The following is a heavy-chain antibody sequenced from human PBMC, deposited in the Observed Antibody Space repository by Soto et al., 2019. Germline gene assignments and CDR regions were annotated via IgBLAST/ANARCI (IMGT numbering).Heavy chain of an antibody. CDR1: GFSLSTSGVS. Sequence: QITLKESGPTLVKPTQTLTLTCTFSGFSLSTSGVSVGWIRQPPGKALEWLALIYWDDDKRYSPSLKSRLTXXXXXXXXXXXXXXXXXXXXXXXXXXXXXXXXXXXXXXXXXXQDWGQGTLVTVSS. J-gene: IGHJ1*01. V-gene: IGHV2-5*02. CDR3: XXXXXXXXXXXXXXXQD. CDR2: IYWDDDK.